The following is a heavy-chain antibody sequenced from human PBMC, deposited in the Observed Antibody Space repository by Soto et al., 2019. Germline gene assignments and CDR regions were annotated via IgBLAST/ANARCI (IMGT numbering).Heavy chain of an antibody. CDR2: IWYDGSNK. D-gene: IGHD2-2*01. Sequence: GGSLRLSCAASGFTFSSYGMHWVRQAPGKGLEWVAVIWYDGSNKYYADSVKGRFTISRDNSKNTLYLQMNSLRAEDTAVYYCARGDCSSTSCYARVAYYYYYGMDVWGQGTTVTVSS. J-gene: IGHJ6*02. CDR3: ARGDCSSTSCYARVAYYYYYGMDV. V-gene: IGHV3-33*01. CDR1: GFTFSSYG.